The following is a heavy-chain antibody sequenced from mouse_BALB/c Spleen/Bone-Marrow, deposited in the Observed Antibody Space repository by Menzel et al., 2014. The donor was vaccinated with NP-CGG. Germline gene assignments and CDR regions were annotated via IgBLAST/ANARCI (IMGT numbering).Heavy chain of an antibody. CDR3: AGFDHGNNWYFDV. CDR2: INSNGGST. Sequence: EVKLVESGGGLVKLGGSLKLSCAASGFTFSSYYMSWVRQTPEKRLELVAAINSNGGSTYYPDTVKGRFTISRDNAKNTLYLQMSSLKSEDTALFYCAGFDHGNNWYFDVWGAGTTVTVSS. CDR1: GFTFSSYY. J-gene: IGHJ1*01. D-gene: IGHD2-1*01. V-gene: IGHV5-6-2*01.